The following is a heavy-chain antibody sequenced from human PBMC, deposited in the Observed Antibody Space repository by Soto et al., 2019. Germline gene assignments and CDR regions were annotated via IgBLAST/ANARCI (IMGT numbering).Heavy chain of an antibody. CDR3: ARRAVLLWREDVTRPFDY. D-gene: IGHD2-2*01. J-gene: IGHJ4*02. CDR1: GGSISRSSYY. V-gene: IGHV4-39*01. Sequence: QLQLQESGPGLVKPSETLSLTCTVSGGSISRSSYYWGWIRQPPGKGLEWIGSVYHSGSTYYNPSLKSRVTTSLDPSKNLFSLTLNSVTAAATAVYYCARRAVLLWREDVTRPFDYWGQGTLVTVSS. CDR2: VYHSGST.